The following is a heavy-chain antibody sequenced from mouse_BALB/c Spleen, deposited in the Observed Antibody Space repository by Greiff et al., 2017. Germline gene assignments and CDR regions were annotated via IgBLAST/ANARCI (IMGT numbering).Heavy chain of an antibody. V-gene: IGHV5-15*02. CDR3: ARVYYAMDY. CDR1: GFTFSDYG. Sequence: EVKLQESGGGLVQPGGSRKLSCAASGFTFSDYGMAWVRQAPGKGPEWVAFISNLAYSIYYADTVTGRFTISRENAKNTLYLEMSSLRSEDTAMYYCARVYYAMDYWGQGTSVTVSS. J-gene: IGHJ4*01. CDR2: ISNLAYSI.